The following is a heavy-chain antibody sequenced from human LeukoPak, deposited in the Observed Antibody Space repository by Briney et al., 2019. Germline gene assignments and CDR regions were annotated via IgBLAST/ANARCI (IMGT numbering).Heavy chain of an antibody. CDR2: IYYSGST. Sequence: PSETLSLTCTVSGGSISSYYWSWIRQPPGKGLEWIGYIYYSGSTNYNPSLKSRVTISVDTSKNQFSLKLSSVTAADTAVYYCARVPYSSSWAYYHYMDVWGKGTTVTVSS. CDR3: ARVPYSSSWAYYHYMDV. D-gene: IGHD6-13*01. CDR1: GGSISSYY. J-gene: IGHJ6*03. V-gene: IGHV4-59*01.